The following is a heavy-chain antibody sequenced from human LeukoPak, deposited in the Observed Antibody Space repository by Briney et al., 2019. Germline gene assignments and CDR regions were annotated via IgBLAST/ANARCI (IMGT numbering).Heavy chain of an antibody. J-gene: IGHJ6*02. CDR2: IKSKTDGGTT. Sequence: GGSLRLSCAVSGFTLSNAWMSWVRQAPGKGLEWVGRIKSKTDGGTTDYAAPVKGRFTISRDDSKNTLYLQMNSLKTEDTAVYYCTTQADCSSTSCYGMDVWGQGTTVTVSS. D-gene: IGHD2-2*01. V-gene: IGHV3-15*01. CDR1: GFTLSNAW. CDR3: TTQADCSSTSCYGMDV.